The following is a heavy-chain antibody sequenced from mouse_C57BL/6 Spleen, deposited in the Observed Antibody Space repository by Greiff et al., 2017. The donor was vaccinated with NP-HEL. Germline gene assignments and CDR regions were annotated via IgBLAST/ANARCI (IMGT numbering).Heavy chain of an antibody. CDR3: ARKDYYGSSPGWYFDV. D-gene: IGHD1-1*01. CDR2: ISSGSSTI. CDR1: GFTFSDYG. V-gene: IGHV5-17*01. Sequence: EVKLVESGGGLVKPGGSLKLSCAASGFTFSDYGMHWVRQAPEKGLEWVAYISSGSSTIYYADTVKGRFTISRDNAKNTLFLQMTSLRSEDTAMYYCARKDYYGSSPGWYFDVWGTGTTVTVSS. J-gene: IGHJ1*03.